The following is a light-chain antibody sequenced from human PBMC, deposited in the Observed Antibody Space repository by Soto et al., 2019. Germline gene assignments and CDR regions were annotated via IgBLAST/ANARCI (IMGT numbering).Light chain of an antibody. J-gene: IGKJ1*01. V-gene: IGKV3-15*01. CDR1: QSVSSN. CDR2: GAS. Sequence: EMVVTQSPATLSVSPGERASLSCRASQSVSSNLAWYQQKPGQAPRLLIYGASTRATGIPARFSGTGSGTEFTLTISSLQSEDFAVYYCQQYKNLWTFGQGTKVDIK. CDR3: QQYKNLWT.